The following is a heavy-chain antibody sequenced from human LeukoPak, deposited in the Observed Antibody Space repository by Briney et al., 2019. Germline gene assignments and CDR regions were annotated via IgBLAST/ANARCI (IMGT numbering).Heavy chain of an antibody. CDR3: AKDIVVVPAPVGYFDL. J-gene: IGHJ2*01. CDR2: ISGSGGST. Sequence: GGSLRLSCAASGFTFSSYAMSWVRQAPGKCLEWVPGISGSGGSTYYADSVKGRFTISRDNCKNTEYQQKNSLRAEDTAVYYCAKDIVVVPAPVGYFDLWGRGTLVTVSS. CDR1: GFTFSSYA. V-gene: IGHV3-23*01. D-gene: IGHD2-2*01.